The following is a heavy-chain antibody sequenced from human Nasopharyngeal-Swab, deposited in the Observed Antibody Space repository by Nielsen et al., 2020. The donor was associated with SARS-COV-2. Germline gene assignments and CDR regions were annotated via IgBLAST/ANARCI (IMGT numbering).Heavy chain of an antibody. Sequence: GESLKISCAASGFTFSSYAMHWVRQAPGKGLEYVSAISSNGGSTYYANSVKGRFTISRDNSKNTLYLQMGSPRAEDMAVYYCARTRRATVTTGAFDIWGQGTMVTGSS. D-gene: IGHD4-11*01. J-gene: IGHJ3*02. CDR1: GFTFSSYA. CDR3: ARTRRATVTTGAFDI. V-gene: IGHV3-64*01. CDR2: ISSNGGST.